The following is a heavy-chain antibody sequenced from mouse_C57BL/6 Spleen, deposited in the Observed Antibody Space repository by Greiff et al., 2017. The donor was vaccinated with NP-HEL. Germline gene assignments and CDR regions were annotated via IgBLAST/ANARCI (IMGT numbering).Heavy chain of an antibody. CDR2: INPNNGGT. CDR3: ARSGNYFWFAY. J-gene: IGHJ3*01. D-gene: IGHD1-1*01. CDR1: GYTFTDYY. Sequence: VQLQQSGPELVKPGASVKISCKASGYTFTDYYMNWVKQSPGKSLEWIGDINPNNGGTSYNQKFKGKATLTVDKSSSTAYMELRSLTSEDSAVYYCARSGNYFWFAYWGQGTLVTVSA. V-gene: IGHV1-26*01.